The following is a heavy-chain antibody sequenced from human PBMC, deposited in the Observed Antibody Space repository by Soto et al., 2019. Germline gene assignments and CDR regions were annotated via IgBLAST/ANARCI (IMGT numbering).Heavy chain of an antibody. CDR3: ARGSKSWSGYPYYFDY. V-gene: IGHV1-8*01. J-gene: IGHJ4*02. CDR1: GYTFTSYD. Sequence: ASVKVSCKASGYTFTSYDINWVRQATGQGLEWMGWMNPNSGNTGYAQKFQGRVTMTRNTSISTAYMELSSLRSEDTAVYYCARGSKSWSGYPYYFDYWGQGTLVTVSS. CDR2: MNPNSGNT. D-gene: IGHD3-3*01.